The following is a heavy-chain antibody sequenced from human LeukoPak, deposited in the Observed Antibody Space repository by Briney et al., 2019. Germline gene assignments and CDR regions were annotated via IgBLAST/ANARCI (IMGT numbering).Heavy chain of an antibody. D-gene: IGHD2/OR15-2a*01. J-gene: IGHJ3*01. V-gene: IGHV4-59*12. CDR3: ARDPFLGL. Sequence: SETLSLTCTVSGGSISFYYWSWIRQPPGKGLEWIGYIYYSGSTNYNPSLKSRVSMSVDTSKNRFSLKLSSVTAADTAVYYCARDPFLGLWGQGTMVTVSS. CDR1: GGSISFYY. CDR2: IYYSGST.